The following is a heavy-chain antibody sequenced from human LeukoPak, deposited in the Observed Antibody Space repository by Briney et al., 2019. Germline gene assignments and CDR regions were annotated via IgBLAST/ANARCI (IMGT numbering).Heavy chain of an antibody. CDR3: ASDILTGTQGPLFDY. D-gene: IGHD3-9*01. CDR1: GFTFSSYW. CDR2: IKQDGSEK. J-gene: IGHJ4*02. V-gene: IGHV3-7*03. Sequence: PGGSLRLSCAASGFTFSSYWMSWVRQAPGKGLEWVANIKQDGSEKYYVDSVKGRFTISRDNAKNSLYLQMNSLRAEDTAVYYCASDILTGTQGPLFDYWGQGTLVTVSS.